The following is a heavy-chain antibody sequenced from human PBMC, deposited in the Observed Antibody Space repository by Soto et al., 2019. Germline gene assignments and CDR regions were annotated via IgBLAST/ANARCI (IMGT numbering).Heavy chain of an antibody. Sequence: QVQLQQWGAGLLKPSETLSLTCAVYGGSFSGYYWSWIRQPPGKGLEWIGEINHSGSTNYNPSLKSRVTISVDTSKNQFSLKLSSVTAADTAVYYCARRLERRKFDYWGQGTLVTVSS. D-gene: IGHD1-1*01. V-gene: IGHV4-34*01. J-gene: IGHJ4*02. CDR2: INHSGST. CDR3: ARRLERRKFDY. CDR1: GGSFSGYY.